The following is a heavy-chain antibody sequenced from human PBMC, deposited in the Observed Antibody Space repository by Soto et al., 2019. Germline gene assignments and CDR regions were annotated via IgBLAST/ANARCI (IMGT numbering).Heavy chain of an antibody. Sequence: EVQLLESGGGLVQPGGSLRLSCAASGFTFSSYAMSWVRQAPGKGLEWVSAISGSGGSTYYADSVKGRFTISRDNSKNTVYLQMNNLRVEDSAVYYCARVTFYYDSSPGFDHWGQGALVTVSS. CDR3: ARVTFYYDSSPGFDH. J-gene: IGHJ4*02. CDR1: GFTFSSYA. CDR2: ISGSGGST. V-gene: IGHV3-23*01. D-gene: IGHD3-22*01.